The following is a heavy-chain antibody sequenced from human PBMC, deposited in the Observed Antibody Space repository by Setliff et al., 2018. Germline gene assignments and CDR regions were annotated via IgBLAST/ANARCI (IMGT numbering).Heavy chain of an antibody. CDR3: AREGVDTRSSTDYRYYMDV. J-gene: IGHJ6*03. D-gene: IGHD5-18*01. Sequence: SVKVSCKASGGTFSSYGISWVRQAPGQGLEWLGGTIPNFGTTNYAQKFQDRVTIITDESTSTAYMELRSLRTEDTAVYYCAREGVDTRSSTDYRYYMDVWGKGPTVTVS. CDR2: TIPNFGTT. CDR1: GGTFSSYG. V-gene: IGHV1-69*05.